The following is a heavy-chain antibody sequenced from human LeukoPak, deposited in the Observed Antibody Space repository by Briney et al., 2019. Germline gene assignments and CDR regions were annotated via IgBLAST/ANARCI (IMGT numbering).Heavy chain of an antibody. J-gene: IGHJ3*02. CDR3: ARAGMYYDILTGYFISAFDI. V-gene: IGHV4-31*03. Sequence: SQTLSLTCIVFGGSINNGGYYWSWIRQHPGKGLEWIGYIYYSGSTYYNPSPQSRVTISVDTSKNQFSLKLSSVTAADTAVYFCARAGMYYDILTGYFISAFDIWGQGTMVTVSS. CDR1: GGSINNGGYY. CDR2: IYYSGST. D-gene: IGHD3-9*01.